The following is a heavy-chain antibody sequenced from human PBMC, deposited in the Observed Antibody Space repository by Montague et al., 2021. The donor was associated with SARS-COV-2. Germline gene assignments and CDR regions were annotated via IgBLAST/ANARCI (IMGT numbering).Heavy chain of an antibody. J-gene: IGHJ4*02. CDR3: ARWDPQTLTLIGLRGKSASDY. Sequence: SETLSLTCAVYGESFSGFFWSWIRQPPGKGLEWIAEINDRGVTNYNYNPSLGSRVTISVDTSKSQFSLKLSSVTAADTGVYYCARWDPQTLTLIGLRGKSASDYWGQGALVTVSS. CDR2: INDRGVTNY. V-gene: IGHV4-34*01. CDR1: GESFSGFF. D-gene: IGHD4-23*01.